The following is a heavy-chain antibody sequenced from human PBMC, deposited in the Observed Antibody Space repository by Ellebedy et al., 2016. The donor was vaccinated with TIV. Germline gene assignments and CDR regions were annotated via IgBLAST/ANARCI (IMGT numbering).Heavy chain of an antibody. Sequence: GESLKISCAASGFTFSSYAMSWVRQAPGKGLEWVSAISGGGANTYYADSVKGRFSISRDNSKNTFYLQMNSLRSEDTALYYCARARGDYYDSSGYYSYNSWGQGTLVTVSS. CDR1: GFTFSSYA. D-gene: IGHD3-22*01. CDR2: ISGGGANT. CDR3: ARARGDYYDSSGYYSYNS. J-gene: IGHJ4*02. V-gene: IGHV3-23*01.